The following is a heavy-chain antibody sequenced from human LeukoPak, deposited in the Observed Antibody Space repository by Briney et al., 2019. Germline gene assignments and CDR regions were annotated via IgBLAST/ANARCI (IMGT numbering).Heavy chain of an antibody. CDR3: ARDSIAAVVDY. J-gene: IGHJ4*02. V-gene: IGHV4-38-2*02. Sequence: SETLSLTCTVSGYSISSGYYWGWIRQPAGKGLEWIGNIYHSGSTYYNPSLKSRVTISVDTSKNQFSLKLSSVTAADTAVYYCARDSIAAVVDYWGQGTLVTVSS. D-gene: IGHD6-13*01. CDR2: IYHSGST. CDR1: GYSISSGYY.